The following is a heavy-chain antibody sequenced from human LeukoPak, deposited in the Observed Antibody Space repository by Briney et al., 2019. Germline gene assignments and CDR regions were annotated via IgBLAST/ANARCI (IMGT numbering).Heavy chain of an antibody. CDR2: IRGKADGGTP. CDR1: GLTFSSAW. J-gene: IGHJ4*02. Sequence: GGSLRLSCTASGLTFSSAWMSWVRQAPGKGLEWIGHIRGKADGGTPDYAAPVKGKFTISRDDSKSTLLLQMDSLQIEDTAVYYCTTARRASSSLDYWGQGTLVTASS. CDR3: TTARRASSSLDY. D-gene: IGHD5-24*01. V-gene: IGHV3-15*01.